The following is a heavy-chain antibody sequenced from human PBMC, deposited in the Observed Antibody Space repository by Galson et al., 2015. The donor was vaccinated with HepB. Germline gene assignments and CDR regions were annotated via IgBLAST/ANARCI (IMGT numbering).Heavy chain of an antibody. J-gene: IGHJ6*02. CDR2: ISGSGGST. D-gene: IGHD3-22*01. Sequence: SLRLSCAASGFTFSSYAMSWVRQAPGKGLEWVSAISGSGGSTYYADSVKGRFTISRDNSKNTLYLQMNSLRAEDTAVYYCAKDSTISQNPNYYDSSGYYYYYGMDVWGQGTTVTVSS. V-gene: IGHV3-23*01. CDR3: AKDSTISQNPNYYDSSGYYYYYGMDV. CDR1: GFTFSSYA.